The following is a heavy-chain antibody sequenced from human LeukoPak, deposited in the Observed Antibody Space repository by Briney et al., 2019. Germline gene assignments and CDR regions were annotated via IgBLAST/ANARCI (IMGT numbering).Heavy chain of an antibody. CDR2: ISSSSSTI. CDR3: AGGSNFDY. J-gene: IGHJ4*02. CDR1: GFTFSTYS. D-gene: IGHD3-16*01. Sequence: PGGSLRLSCAASGFTFSTYSMDWVRQAPGKGLEWVSNISSSSSTIHYADSVKGRFIISRDNAKNSLYLQMNSLRAEDTAVCYCAGGSNFDYWGQGTLVTVSS. V-gene: IGHV3-48*01.